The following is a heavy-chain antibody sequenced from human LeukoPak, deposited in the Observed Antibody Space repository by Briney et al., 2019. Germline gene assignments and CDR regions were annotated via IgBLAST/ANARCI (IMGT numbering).Heavy chain of an antibody. CDR2: ISAYNGNT. D-gene: IGHD6-19*01. J-gene: IGHJ6*02. CDR3: ARDPFDHGIAVAGHYGMDV. Sequence: ASVKVSCKASGYTFTSYDINWVRQATGQGLEWMGWISAYNGNTNYAQKLQGRVTMTTDTSTSTAYMELRSLRSDDTAVYYCARDPFDHGIAVAGHYGMDVWGQGTTVTVSS. CDR1: GYTFTSYD. V-gene: IGHV1-18*01.